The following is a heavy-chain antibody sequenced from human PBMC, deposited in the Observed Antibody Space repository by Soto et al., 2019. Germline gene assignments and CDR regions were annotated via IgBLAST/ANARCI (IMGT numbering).Heavy chain of an antibody. CDR2: IYSDGST. Sequence: EVQVVESVGDLVQPGGSLRLSCAASGFNVNSDYMNWVRQAPGKGLEWVSVIYSDGSTYYADSVKGRFSISRDNSKNMLNLEMSSLRAEDTAVYYCARDPGLRNGMSAWGQGTTVTVSS. V-gene: IGHV3-66*01. CDR3: ARDPGLRNGMSA. J-gene: IGHJ6*02. CDR1: GFNVNSDY.